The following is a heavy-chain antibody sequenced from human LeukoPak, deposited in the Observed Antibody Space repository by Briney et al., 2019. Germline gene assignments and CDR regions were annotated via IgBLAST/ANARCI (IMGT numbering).Heavy chain of an antibody. D-gene: IGHD6-13*01. Sequence: ASVKVSCKASGYTFTGYYMHWVRQAPGQGLEWMGWINPNSGGTNYAQKFQGRVTTTRDTSISTAYMELSRLRSDDTAVYYCARDLPTYSSSSGSDFDYWGQGTLVTVSS. J-gene: IGHJ4*02. V-gene: IGHV1-2*02. CDR3: ARDLPTYSSSSGSDFDY. CDR1: GYTFTGYY. CDR2: INPNSGGT.